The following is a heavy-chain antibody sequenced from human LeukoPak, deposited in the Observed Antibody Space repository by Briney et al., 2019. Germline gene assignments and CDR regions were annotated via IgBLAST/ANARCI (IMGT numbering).Heavy chain of an antibody. D-gene: IGHD6-19*01. CDR3: AKKIKAAHYSSGCFDY. CDR2: ISGTGSST. J-gene: IGHJ4*02. CDR1: GFTFSRFA. V-gene: IGHV3-23*01. Sequence: GGSLRLSCVASGFTFSRFAMSWVRQAPGEGLEWVSGISGTGSSTYYADSVKGRLTISRNNSKNTLYLQMHSLRADDTAVYYCAKKIKAAHYSSGCFDYWGQGALVTVSS.